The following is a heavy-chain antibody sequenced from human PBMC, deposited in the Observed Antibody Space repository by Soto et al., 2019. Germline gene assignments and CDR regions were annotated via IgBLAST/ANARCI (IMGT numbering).Heavy chain of an antibody. D-gene: IGHD6-13*01. Sequence: EVQLLESGGGLVQPGGSLRLSCAASGFTFSSYAMSWVRQAPGKGLEWVSAIFGNSGTAYYADSVKGRFTISRDNSKNTLFLQMNSLRAEDTALYYCAKDGRQSTSWYVSLDYWGQGTLVTVSS. V-gene: IGHV3-23*01. J-gene: IGHJ4*02. CDR3: AKDGRQSTSWYVSLDY. CDR1: GFTFSSYA. CDR2: IFGNSGTA.